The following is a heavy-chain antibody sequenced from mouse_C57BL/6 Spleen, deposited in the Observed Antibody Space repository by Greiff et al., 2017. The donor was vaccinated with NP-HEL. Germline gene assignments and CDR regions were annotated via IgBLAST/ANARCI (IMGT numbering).Heavy chain of an antibody. CDR1: GFTFSSYA. CDR2: ISDGGSYT. J-gene: IGHJ2*01. V-gene: IGHV5-4*01. D-gene: IGHD1-1*01. CDR3: ARDDYYGSSPFDY. Sequence: DVHLVESGGGLVKPGGSLKLSCAASGFTFSSYAMSWVRQTPEKRLEWVATISDGGSYTYYPDNVKGRFTISRDNAKNNLYLQMSHLKSEDTAMYYCARDDYYGSSPFDYWGQGTTLTVSS.